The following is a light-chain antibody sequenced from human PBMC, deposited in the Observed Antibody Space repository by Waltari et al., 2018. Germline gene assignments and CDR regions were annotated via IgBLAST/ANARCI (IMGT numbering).Light chain of an antibody. Sequence: DIVMTQSPLSLPVTPGEPASITCRSSQSLLHTYGYNYLDWYLQKPGQSPKLLIYLASSRASGVPDRFSGSGSGTDFTLKISRVEADDVAVYYCMQYLQTPWTFGQGTKLEIK. J-gene: IGKJ1*01. CDR1: QSLLHTYGYNY. V-gene: IGKV2-28*01. CDR3: MQYLQTPWT. CDR2: LAS.